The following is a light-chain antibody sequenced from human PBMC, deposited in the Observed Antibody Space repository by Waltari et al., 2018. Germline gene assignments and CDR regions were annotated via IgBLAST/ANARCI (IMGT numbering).Light chain of an antibody. CDR2: GAS. CDR3: QEYNNWPWT. Sequence: EIVMTQSPATLSVSPGESATLSCRASQSVSSSLAWYQQKPGQAPRLLIYGASTRATGVPARFSGSGSGTEFTLTISSMQSEDFAVYYCQEYNNWPWTFGQGTKVEIK. J-gene: IGKJ1*01. CDR1: QSVSSS. V-gene: IGKV3-15*01.